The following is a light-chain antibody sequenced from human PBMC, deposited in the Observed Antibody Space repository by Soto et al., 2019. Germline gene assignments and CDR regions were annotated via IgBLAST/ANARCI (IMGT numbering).Light chain of an antibody. J-gene: IGLJ1*01. V-gene: IGLV2-14*01. CDR2: DVT. CDR1: SSDVGGYNF. CDR3: CSYTSSTSYV. Sequence: QSVLAQPASVSGSPGQSITISCTGTSSDVGGYNFVTWYQQYPGKAPKLVIHDVTRRPSGVSNRFSGSKSGTTASLTISGLQAEDEADYYCCSYTSSTSYVVGTGTKVTVL.